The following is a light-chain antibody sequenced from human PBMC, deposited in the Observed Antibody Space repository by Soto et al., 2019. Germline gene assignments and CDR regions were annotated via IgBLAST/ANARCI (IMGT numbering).Light chain of an antibody. Sequence: QSVLTQPPSASRTPGQRVTISCSGSSSNIGSNIVNWYQLLPGTAPKLLIFNNNVRPSGVPDRFSGSKSGSSASLAISGLQSEDDADYYCAVWDDSLNSLVFGGGTKLTVL. CDR3: AVWDDSLNSLV. J-gene: IGLJ3*02. CDR2: NNN. V-gene: IGLV1-44*01. CDR1: SSNIGSNI.